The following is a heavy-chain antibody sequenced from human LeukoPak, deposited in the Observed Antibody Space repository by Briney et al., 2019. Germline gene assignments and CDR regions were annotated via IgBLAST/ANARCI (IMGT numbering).Heavy chain of an antibody. J-gene: IGHJ4*02. V-gene: IGHV3-15*01. D-gene: IGHD6-6*01. Sequence: PGGSLRLSCAASGFTFSSYWMHWVRQAPGKGLEWVGRIKSKTDGGTTEYAAPVKGRLNISRDDSKNTLYLQMNSLKTEDTAVYYCTTDSSSSSYYWGQGTLVTVSS. CDR1: GFTFSSYW. CDR2: IKSKTDGGTT. CDR3: TTDSSSSSYY.